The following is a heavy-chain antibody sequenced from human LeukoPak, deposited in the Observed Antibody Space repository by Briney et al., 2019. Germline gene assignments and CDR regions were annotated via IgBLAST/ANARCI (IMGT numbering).Heavy chain of an antibody. Sequence: SETLSLTCTVSGGSISSHYWSWIRQPPGKGLEWIGYVSDSGSTNYNPSLKSRVTVSVDTSKDQFSLKLTSVTAADTAVYYCARTGSSWPLYYYYYMDVWGKGTPVTVSS. D-gene: IGHD6-13*01. V-gene: IGHV4-59*11. CDR3: ARTGSSWPLYYYYYMDV. CDR2: VSDSGST. J-gene: IGHJ6*03. CDR1: GGSISSHY.